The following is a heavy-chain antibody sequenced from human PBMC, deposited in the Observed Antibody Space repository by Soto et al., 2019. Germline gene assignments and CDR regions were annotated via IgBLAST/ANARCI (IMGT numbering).Heavy chain of an antibody. J-gene: IGHJ6*02. CDR1: GYSFTSYW. V-gene: IGHV5-51*01. CDR3: ARQATYYDFWSGNTHYYYYYGMDV. D-gene: IGHD3-3*01. Sequence: ESLKISCKGSGYSFTSYWIGWVRQMPGKGLEWKGIIFPGDSDTRYSPSFQGQVTISADKSISTAYLQWSSLKASDTAMYYCARQATYYDFWSGNTHYYYYYGMDVWGQGTTVTVSS. CDR2: IFPGDSDT.